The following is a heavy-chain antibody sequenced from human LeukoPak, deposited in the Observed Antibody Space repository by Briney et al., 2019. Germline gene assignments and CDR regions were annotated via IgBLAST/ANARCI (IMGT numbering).Heavy chain of an antibody. V-gene: IGHV3-7*01. CDR1: GFTFSIYW. CDR2: IKQDGNEK. Sequence: PGGSLRLSCAASGFTFSIYWMSWVRQAPGKGLEWVANIKQDGNEKNYMDSVKGRFTISRDNAKNSLYLQMNSLRAEDTAVYYCARDDQQWLALHGFDIWGQGTMVTVSS. D-gene: IGHD6-19*01. CDR3: ARDDQQWLALHGFDI. J-gene: IGHJ3*02.